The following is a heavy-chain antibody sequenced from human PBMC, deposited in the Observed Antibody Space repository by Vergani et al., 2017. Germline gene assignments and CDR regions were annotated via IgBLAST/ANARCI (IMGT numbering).Heavy chain of an antibody. D-gene: IGHD6-25*01. V-gene: IGHV4-31*11. Sequence: QVQLQESGPGVVKPSQTLPLTCAVSGGSISSGDHCWTWIRQRPGKGLEWIGYIFYSGTTYDNPSLRSRLTISVDTSQNQFSRKLRSVTGADTAVYYCARVDTXVPATSHFYDMDGWGKGATVVVSS. CDR2: IFYSGTT. CDR3: ARVDTXVPATSHFYDMDG. CDR1: GGSISSGDHC. J-gene: IGHJ6*03.